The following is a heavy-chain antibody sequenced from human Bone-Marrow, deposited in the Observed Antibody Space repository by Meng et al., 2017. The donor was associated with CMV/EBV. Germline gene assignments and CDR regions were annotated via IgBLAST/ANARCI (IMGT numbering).Heavy chain of an antibody. Sequence: SCTVPGGSISSGGYYWSWIRQHPGKGLEWIGYIYYSGSTYYNPSLKSRVTISVDTSKNQFSLKLSSVTAADTAVYYCARNSAMVRGVIGWFDPWGQGTLVTVSS. CDR2: IYYSGST. CDR3: ARNSAMVRGVIGWFDP. CDR1: GGSISSGGYY. V-gene: IGHV4-31*02. D-gene: IGHD3-10*01. J-gene: IGHJ5*02.